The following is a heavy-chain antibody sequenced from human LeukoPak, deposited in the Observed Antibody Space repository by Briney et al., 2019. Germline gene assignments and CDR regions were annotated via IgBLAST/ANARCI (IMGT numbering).Heavy chain of an antibody. CDR3: ARATYYYDSSGYYLGRNYFDY. CDR1: GGSISSGGYS. Sequence: SETLSLTCAVSGGSISSGGYSWSWIRQPPGKGLEWIGYIYHSGSTYYNPSLKSRVTISVDRSKNQFSLKLSSVTAADTAVYYCARATYYYDSSGYYLGRNYFDYWGQGTLVTVSS. CDR2: IYHSGST. J-gene: IGHJ4*02. D-gene: IGHD3-22*01. V-gene: IGHV4-30-2*01.